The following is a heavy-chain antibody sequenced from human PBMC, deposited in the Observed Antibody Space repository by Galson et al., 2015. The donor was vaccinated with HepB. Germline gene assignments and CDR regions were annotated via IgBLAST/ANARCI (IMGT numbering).Heavy chain of an antibody. Sequence: SLRLSCAASGFTFSSYAMHWVRQAPGKGLEWVAVISYDGSNKYYADSVKGRFTISRDNSKNTLYLQMNSLRAEDTAVYYCARERDSSSWYAPTGYYYGMDVWGQGTTVTVSS. CDR3: ARERDSSSWYAPTGYYYGMDV. D-gene: IGHD6-13*01. CDR2: ISYDGSNK. V-gene: IGHV3-30-3*01. CDR1: GFTFSSYA. J-gene: IGHJ6*02.